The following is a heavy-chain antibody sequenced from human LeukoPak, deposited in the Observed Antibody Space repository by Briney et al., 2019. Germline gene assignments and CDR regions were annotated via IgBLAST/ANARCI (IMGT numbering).Heavy chain of an antibody. CDR1: GGSISSSSYY. D-gene: IGHD3-9*01. CDR2: IYYSGST. V-gene: IGHV4-39*07. J-gene: IGHJ5*02. CDR3: ARESSSEDLGDYDILTGYYGGGWFDP. Sequence: SETLSLTCTVSGGSISSSSYYWGWIRQPPGKGLEWIGSIYYSGSTYYNPSLKSRVTISVDTSKNQFSLKLSSVTAADTAVYYCARESSSEDLGDYDILTGYYGGGWFDPWGQGTLVTVSS.